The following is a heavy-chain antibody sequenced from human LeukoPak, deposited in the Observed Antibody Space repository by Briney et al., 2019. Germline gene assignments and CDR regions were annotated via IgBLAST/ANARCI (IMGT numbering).Heavy chain of an antibody. CDR1: GYSFTSYW. CDR3: ARRTPSTAMVTYFDY. CDR2: IYPGDPDT. V-gene: IGHV5-51*01. Sequence: GESLKISCKGSGYSFTSYWIGWVRQMPGKGLEWMGIIYPGDPDTRYSPSFQGQVTISADKSISTAYLQWSSLKASDTAMYYCARRTPSTAMVTYFDYWGQGTLVTVSS. J-gene: IGHJ4*02. D-gene: IGHD5-18*01.